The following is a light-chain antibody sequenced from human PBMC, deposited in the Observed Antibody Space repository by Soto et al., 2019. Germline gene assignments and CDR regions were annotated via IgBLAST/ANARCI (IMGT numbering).Light chain of an antibody. J-gene: IGKJ1*01. CDR1: QGISTW. V-gene: IGKV1-5*01. Sequence: DIQMTQSPYTLSASVGDIVTITCRSSQGISTWLAWYQQKPGTAPKLLIYDASSLESGVPSRFSGSGSGTEFTLTISSLQPDDYETYYCQHYSSYSRTFGQGTKVDIK. CDR2: DAS. CDR3: QHYSSYSRT.